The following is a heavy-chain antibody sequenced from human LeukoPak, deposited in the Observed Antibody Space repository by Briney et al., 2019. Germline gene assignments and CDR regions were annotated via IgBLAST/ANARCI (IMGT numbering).Heavy chain of an antibody. CDR2: TYNSGST. V-gene: IGHV4-39*07. Sequence: KPSETLSLTCTVSDGSISSSSYYWGWIRQPPGKGLEWIGSTYNSGSTYSNPSFKSRVTISVDTSKNQFSLKLSSVTAADTAVYYCARKYCSGGSCYNYYGMDVWGQGTTVTVSS. J-gene: IGHJ6*02. CDR3: ARKYCSGGSCYNYYGMDV. D-gene: IGHD2-15*01. CDR1: DGSISSSSYY.